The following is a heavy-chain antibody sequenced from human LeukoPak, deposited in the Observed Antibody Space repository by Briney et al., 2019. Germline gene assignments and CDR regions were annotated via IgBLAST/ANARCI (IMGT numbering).Heavy chain of an antibody. CDR2: FDPEDGET. Sequence: ASVKVSCKASGYTFTGYYMHWVRQAPGKGLEWMGGFDPEDGETIYAQKFQGRVTMTEDTSTDTAYMELSSLRSEDTAVYYCATEYYDILTGYFNYWGQGTLVTVSS. V-gene: IGHV1-24*01. CDR3: ATEYYDILTGYFNY. J-gene: IGHJ4*02. CDR1: GYTFTGYY. D-gene: IGHD3-9*01.